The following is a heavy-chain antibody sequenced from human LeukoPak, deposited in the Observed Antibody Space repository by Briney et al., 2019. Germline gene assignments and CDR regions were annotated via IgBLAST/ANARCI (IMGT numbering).Heavy chain of an antibody. CDR1: GGSFSGYY. V-gene: IGHV4-34*01. Sequence: SETLSLTCAVYGGSFSGYYWRWIRQPPGKGLEWIGEISQSGSTNSEPSLKSRVTMGVDTSKNQFGLKLSAVSAADSAVYYEARHAARFGELLQADYWGQGTLVTVSS. CDR2: ISQSGST. CDR3: ARHAARFGELLQADY. D-gene: IGHD3-10*01. J-gene: IGHJ4*02.